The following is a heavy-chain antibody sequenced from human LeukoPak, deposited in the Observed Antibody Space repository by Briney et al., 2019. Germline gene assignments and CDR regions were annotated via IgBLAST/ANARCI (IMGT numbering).Heavy chain of an antibody. Sequence: GASVKVSCKASVYTFTRYYMHWVRQAPGQGLEWMGIINPSGGRTSYAQKFQGRVTMTRDTSTSTVYMELSSLRSEDTAVYYCARENLGPDGGYHYWGQGTLVTVSS. J-gene: IGHJ4*02. CDR2: INPSGGRT. V-gene: IGHV1-46*01. CDR1: VYTFTRYY. D-gene: IGHD3-16*01. CDR3: ARENLGPDGGYHY.